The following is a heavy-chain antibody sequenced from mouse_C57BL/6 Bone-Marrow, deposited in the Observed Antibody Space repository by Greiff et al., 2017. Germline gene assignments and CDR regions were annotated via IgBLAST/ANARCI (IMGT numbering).Heavy chain of an antibody. V-gene: IGHV5-6*02. CDR3: ARQRGYWDFDY. D-gene: IGHD2-3*01. CDR1: GFTFSSYG. J-gene: IGHJ2*01. Sequence: EVKLVESGGDLVKPGGSLKLSCAASGFTFSSYGMSWVRQTPDKRLEWVATISSGGSYTYYPDSVQGRFTISRDNAKNTLYLQMSSLKSEDTAMYYCARQRGYWDFDYWGQGTTLIVSS. CDR2: ISSGGSYT.